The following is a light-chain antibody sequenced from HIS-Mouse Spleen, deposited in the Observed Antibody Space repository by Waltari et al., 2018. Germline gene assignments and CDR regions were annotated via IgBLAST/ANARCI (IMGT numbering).Light chain of an antibody. CDR1: QSVSSN. CDR2: GAS. J-gene: IGKJ1*01. CDR3: QQYNNWPWT. V-gene: IGKV3-15*01. Sequence: EIVMTQSPATLSVSPGERATLSCRASQSVSSNLAWYQQKPGQAPRLLIYGASTRATGIPARFSGSGSGTEFTLTISSMQSEDFAVYYCQQYNNWPWTFGQGTKVGIK.